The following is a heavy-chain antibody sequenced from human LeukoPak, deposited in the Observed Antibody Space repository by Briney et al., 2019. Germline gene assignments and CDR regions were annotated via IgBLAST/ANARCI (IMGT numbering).Heavy chain of an antibody. CDR2: TYYRSKWYN. Sequence: SQTLSLTCAISGDSVSSNSAAWNWIRQSPSRGLEWLGGTYYRSKWYNDYAISVKSRITINPDTSKNQFSLQLNSVTPEDTAVYYCARAREWDPLSLDAFDIWGQGTMVTVSS. CDR1: GDSVSSNSAA. D-gene: IGHD1-26*01. V-gene: IGHV6-1*01. J-gene: IGHJ3*02. CDR3: ARAREWDPLSLDAFDI.